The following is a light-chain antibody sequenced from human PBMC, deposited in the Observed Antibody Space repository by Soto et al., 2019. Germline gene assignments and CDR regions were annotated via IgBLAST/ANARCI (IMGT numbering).Light chain of an antibody. Sequence: QAVVTQEPSLTVSPGGTVTLTCGSSNGAVTSGHYPYWFQQKPGQAPRTMIFDVNRKHSWTPSRFSGSLLGGKAALTLSGAHPEDEADYYCFLTYDGSRVFGGGTMLTVL. J-gene: IGLJ2*01. CDR2: DVN. CDR3: FLTYDGSRV. V-gene: IGLV7-46*01. CDR1: NGAVTSGHY.